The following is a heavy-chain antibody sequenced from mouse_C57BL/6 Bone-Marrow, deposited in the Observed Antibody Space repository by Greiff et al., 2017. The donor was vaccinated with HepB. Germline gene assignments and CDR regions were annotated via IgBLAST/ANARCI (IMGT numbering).Heavy chain of an antibody. D-gene: IGHD1-1*01. CDR2: IHPNSGST. Sequence: QVQLQQPGAELVKPGASVKLSCKASGYTFTSYWMHWVKQRPGQGLEWIGMIHPNSGSTNYNEKFKSKATLTVDKSSSTAYMQLSSLTSEDSAVYYCARTFITLYWYFDVWGTGTTVTVSS. V-gene: IGHV1-64*01. CDR3: ARTFITLYWYFDV. J-gene: IGHJ1*03. CDR1: GYTFTSYW.